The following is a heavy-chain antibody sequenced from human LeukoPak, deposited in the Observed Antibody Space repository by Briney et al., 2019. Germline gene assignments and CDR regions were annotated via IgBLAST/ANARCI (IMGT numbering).Heavy chain of an antibody. J-gene: IGHJ6*02. CDR2: ISYDGSNK. CDR3: AKGIVGATFYYYYSMDV. Sequence: PGRSLRLSCAASGFTFSGFGMHWVRQAPDKGLEWVAVISYDGSNKYYTDSVKGRFTISRDNSKNTLYLQMNSLRAEDTAVYYCAKGIVGATFYYYYSMDVWGQGTTVTVSS. CDR1: GFTFSGFG. D-gene: IGHD1-26*01. V-gene: IGHV3-30*18.